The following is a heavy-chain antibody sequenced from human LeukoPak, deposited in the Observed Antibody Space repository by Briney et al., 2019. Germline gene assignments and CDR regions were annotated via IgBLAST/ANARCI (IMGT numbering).Heavy chain of an antibody. CDR3: AKAYTRSWYAAFDI. CDR2: ITDSGGAT. CDR1: GFAFTDYV. J-gene: IGHJ3*02. V-gene: IGHV3-23*01. Sequence: GGSLRLSCAASGFAFTDYVISWVRQAPGKGLEWVSAITDSGGATYYADSVKGRFTISRDNSKNPLYLQMNSLRGDNTAIYYCAKAYTRSWYAAFDIWGQGTMVTISS. D-gene: IGHD6-13*01.